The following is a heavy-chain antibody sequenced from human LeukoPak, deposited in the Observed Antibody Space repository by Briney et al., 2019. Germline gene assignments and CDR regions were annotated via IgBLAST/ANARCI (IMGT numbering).Heavy chain of an antibody. CDR2: INPSGSNT. Sequence: ASVKVSCKASGFTFTNYYMHWVRQAPGQGLEWMGLINPSGSNTNYAQKFRGRVTMTRDTSASTAYMELSSLRSEDTAVYYCARDPGIAAAVFDPWGQGTLVTVSS. CDR3: ARDPGIAAAVFDP. D-gene: IGHD6-13*01. J-gene: IGHJ5*02. CDR1: GFTFTNYY. V-gene: IGHV1-46*01.